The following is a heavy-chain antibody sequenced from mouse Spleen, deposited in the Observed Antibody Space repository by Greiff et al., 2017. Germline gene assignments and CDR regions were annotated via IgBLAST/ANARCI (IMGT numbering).Heavy chain of an antibody. CDR3: TRDREVGRVFAY. CDR2: ISSGGDYI. V-gene: IGHV5-9-1*02. Sequence: EVKVVESGEGLVKPGGSLKLSCAASAFTFSSYAMSWVRQTPEKRLEWVAYISSGGDYIYYADTVKGRFTISRDNARNTLYLQMSSLKSEDTAMYYCTRDREVGRVFAYWGQGTLVTVSA. J-gene: IGHJ3*01. D-gene: IGHD1-3*01. CDR1: AFTFSSYA.